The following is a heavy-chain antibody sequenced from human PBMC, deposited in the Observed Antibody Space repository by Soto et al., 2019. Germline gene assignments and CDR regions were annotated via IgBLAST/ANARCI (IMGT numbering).Heavy chain of an antibody. CDR1: GGSLSDNY. J-gene: IGHJ4*02. CDR3: ARGGIVATTTFDY. V-gene: IGHV4-59*12. CDR2: IYYTGSI. D-gene: IGHD5-12*01. Sequence: SETLSLTCTVSGGSLSDNYWSWIRQPPGKALEWIGYIYYTGSIKYNPSLESRVTLSLDTSKNQFSLKLSSVTAADTAVYYCARGGIVATTTFDYWGQGTLVTVSS.